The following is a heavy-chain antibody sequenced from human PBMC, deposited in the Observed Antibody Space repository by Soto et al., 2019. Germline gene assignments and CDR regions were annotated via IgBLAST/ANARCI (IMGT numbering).Heavy chain of an antibody. CDR3: ARVPPTTGIAVAGTHYWYFDL. CDR1: GGTFSSYA. D-gene: IGHD6-19*01. V-gene: IGHV1-69*06. Sequence: QVQLVQSGAEVKKPGSSVKVSCKASGGTFSSYAISWVRQAPGQGLEWMGGIIPIFGTANYAQKFQGRVTITADNSTSTAYMELSSLRSEDTAVYNCARVPPTTGIAVAGTHYWYFDLWGRGSSVTVSS. J-gene: IGHJ2*01. CDR2: IIPIFGTA.